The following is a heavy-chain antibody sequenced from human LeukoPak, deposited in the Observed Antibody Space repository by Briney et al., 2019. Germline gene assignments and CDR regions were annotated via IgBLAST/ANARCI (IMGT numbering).Heavy chain of an antibody. CDR3: AKKGYAGQGTYSFYFDY. D-gene: IGHD3-10*01. J-gene: IGHJ4*02. CDR2: ISGYGGST. Sequence: GGSLRLSCAASGFTFTTYAMNWVRQAPGKGLEWVSSISGYGGSTSYAESVKGRFTISTDNSKNTLYLQMNSLRVDDTAVYYCAKKGYAGQGTYSFYFDYWGQGTLVTVSS. V-gene: IGHV3-23*01. CDR1: GFTFTTYA.